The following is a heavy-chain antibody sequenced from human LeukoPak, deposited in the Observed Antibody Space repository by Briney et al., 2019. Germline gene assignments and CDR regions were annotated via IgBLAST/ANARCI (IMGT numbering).Heavy chain of an antibody. CDR3: ARGGGELQCFDY. V-gene: IGHV3-48*03. CDR1: GFTFSSYE. CDR2: ISSSGSTI. Sequence: GGSLRLSCAASGFTFSSYEMNWVRQAPGKGLEWVSYISSSGSTIYYADSAKGRFTISRDNAKNSLYLQMNSLRAEDTAVYYCARGGGELQCFDYWGQGTLVTVSS. J-gene: IGHJ4*02. D-gene: IGHD1-7*01.